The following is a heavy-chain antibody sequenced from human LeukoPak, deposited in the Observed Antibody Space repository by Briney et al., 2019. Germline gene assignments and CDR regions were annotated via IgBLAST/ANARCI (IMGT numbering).Heavy chain of an antibody. CDR3: ARDRTTNSWGNLYYYGMDV. CDR1: GFTFSSYG. Sequence: PGGSLRLSCAASGFTFSSYGMNWVRQAPGKGLEWVSYISSSGSTIYYADSVKGRFTISRDNAKNSLYLQMNSLRAEDTAVYYCARDRTTNSWGNLYYYGMDVWGQGTTVTVSS. J-gene: IGHJ6*02. D-gene: IGHD4-23*01. CDR2: ISSSGSTI. V-gene: IGHV3-48*03.